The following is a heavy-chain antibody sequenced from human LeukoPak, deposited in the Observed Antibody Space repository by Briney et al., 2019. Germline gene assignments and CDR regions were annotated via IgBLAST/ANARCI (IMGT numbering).Heavy chain of an antibody. CDR2: ISAYNGNT. Sequence: GSVKVSCKASGYTFTSYGISWVRQAPGQGLERMGWISAYNGNTNYAEKLQIRVTMTTDTSTITAYMELRSLRSDDTSVYYCARDSYITMVRGVIMVWGQGTLVTVSS. CDR3: ARDSYITMVRGVIMV. CDR1: GYTFTSYG. J-gene: IGHJ4*02. V-gene: IGHV1-18*01. D-gene: IGHD3-10*01.